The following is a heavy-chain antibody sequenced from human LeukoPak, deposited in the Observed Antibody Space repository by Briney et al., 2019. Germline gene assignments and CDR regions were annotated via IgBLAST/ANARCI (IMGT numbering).Heavy chain of an antibody. V-gene: IGHV5-51*01. J-gene: IGHJ6*03. CDR2: IYPGDSDT. CDR3: ARRGGYDSFDYYYYYMDV. CDR1: GYSFTSYW. D-gene: IGHD5-12*01. Sequence: GESLKISXKGSGYSFTSYWIGWVRQMPGKGLEWMGIIYPGDSDTIYSPSFQGQVTISADKSISTSYPQRSNLKASDTAMYYCARRGGYDSFDYYYYYMDVWGKGTTVTVSS.